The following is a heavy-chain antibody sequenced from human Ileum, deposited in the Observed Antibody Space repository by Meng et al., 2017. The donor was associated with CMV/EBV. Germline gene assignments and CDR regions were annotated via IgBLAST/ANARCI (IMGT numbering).Heavy chain of an antibody. CDR3: ARHRGGGSLFFQH. D-gene: IGHD1-26*01. Sequence: SETLSLTCTVSADSISRGDYYWNWIRQVPGKGLEWIGYIHYTGSTYFSPSLTSRLAMSVDTSKNQFSLRLTSVIAADTAVYCCARHRGGGSLFFQHWGQGTLVTVSS. V-gene: IGHV4-30-4*08. CDR2: IHYTGST. CDR1: ADSISRGDYY. J-gene: IGHJ1*01.